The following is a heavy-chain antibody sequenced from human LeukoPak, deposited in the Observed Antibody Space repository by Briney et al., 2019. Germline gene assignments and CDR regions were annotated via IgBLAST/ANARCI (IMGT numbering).Heavy chain of an antibody. CDR3: ATGSELRFLEWLPEGFDY. Sequence: ASVKVSCKASGYTFTSYYMHWVRQAPGQGLEWMGLINPSGGSTSYAQKFQGRVTMTRDTSTSTVYMELSSLRSEDTAVYYCATGSELRFLEWLPEGFDYWGQGTLVTVSS. J-gene: IGHJ4*02. D-gene: IGHD3-3*01. V-gene: IGHV1-46*01. CDR1: GYTFTSYY. CDR2: INPSGGST.